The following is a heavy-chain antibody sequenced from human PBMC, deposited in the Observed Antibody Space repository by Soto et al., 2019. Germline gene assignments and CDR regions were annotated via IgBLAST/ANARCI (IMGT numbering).Heavy chain of an antibody. CDR1: GFTFSSYG. D-gene: IGHD5-12*01. CDR2: ISYDGSNK. J-gene: IGHJ3*02. Sequence: PGGSLRLSCAASGFTFSSYGMHLVRQAPGKGLEWVAVISYDGSNKYYADSVKGRFTISRDNSKNTLYLQMNSLRAEDTAVYYCATDSGYDNAFDIWGQGTMVTVSS. CDR3: ATDSGYDNAFDI. V-gene: IGHV3-30*03.